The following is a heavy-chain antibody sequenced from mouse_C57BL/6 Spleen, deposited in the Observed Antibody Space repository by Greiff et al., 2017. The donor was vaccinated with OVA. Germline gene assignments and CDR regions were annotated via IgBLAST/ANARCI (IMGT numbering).Heavy chain of an antibody. CDR2: INPNNGGT. Sequence: VQLQQSGPELVKPGASVKISCKASGYTFTDYYMNWVKQSHGKSLEWIGDINPNNGGTSYNQKFKGKATLTVDKSSSTAYMELRSLTSEDSAVYYCARGGTTVRGYFDYWGQGTTLTVSS. CDR3: ARGGTTVRGYFDY. J-gene: IGHJ2*01. D-gene: IGHD1-1*01. V-gene: IGHV1-26*01. CDR1: GYTFTDYY.